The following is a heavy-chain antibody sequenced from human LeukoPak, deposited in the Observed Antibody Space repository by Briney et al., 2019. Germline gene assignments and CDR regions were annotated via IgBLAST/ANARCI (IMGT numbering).Heavy chain of an antibody. CDR2: INAGNGNT. CDR3: ARESILTGHDAFDI. D-gene: IGHD3-9*01. V-gene: IGHV1-3*01. CDR1: GYTFTSYA. Sequence: ASVKVSCKASGYTFTSYAMHWVRPAPGQRLEWMGWINAGNGNTKYSQKFQGRVTITRDTSASTAYMELSSLRSEDTAVYYCARESILTGHDAFDIWGQGTMVTVSS. J-gene: IGHJ3*02.